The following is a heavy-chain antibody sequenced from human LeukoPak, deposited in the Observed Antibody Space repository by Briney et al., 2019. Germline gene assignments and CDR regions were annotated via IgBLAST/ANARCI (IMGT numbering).Heavy chain of an antibody. Sequence: SQTPSLTCTVSGGSISSGGYYWSWIRQHPGKGLEWIGYIYYSGSTYYNPSLKSRVTISVDTSKNQFSLKLSSVTAADTAVYYCARSDCSSTSCYRLNWFDPWGQGTLVTVSS. CDR3: ARSDCSSTSCYRLNWFDP. CDR2: IYYSGST. D-gene: IGHD2-2*02. V-gene: IGHV4-31*03. CDR1: GGSISSGGYY. J-gene: IGHJ5*02.